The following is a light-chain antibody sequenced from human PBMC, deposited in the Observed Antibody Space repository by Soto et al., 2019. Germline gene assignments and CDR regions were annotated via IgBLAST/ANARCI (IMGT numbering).Light chain of an antibody. V-gene: IGKV1-17*01. Sequence: DIQMTQSQSSLSASVGDRVTITWRASQGISKDLGWYQQKPGKAPKRLIYAASSLQSGVPSRFSGSGSGTEFTLTISSLQPEDFATYDCLQHNSYPLTFGGGTKVEIK. CDR3: LQHNSYPLT. CDR1: QGISKD. CDR2: AAS. J-gene: IGKJ4*02.